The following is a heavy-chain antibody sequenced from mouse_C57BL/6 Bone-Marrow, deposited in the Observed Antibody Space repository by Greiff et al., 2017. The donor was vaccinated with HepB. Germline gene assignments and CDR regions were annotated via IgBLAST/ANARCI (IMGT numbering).Heavy chain of an antibody. CDR3: ARSWAGYFDY. V-gene: IGHV1-39*01. CDR2: INPNYGTT. J-gene: IGHJ2*01. CDR1: GYSFTDYN. Sequence: SGYSFTDYNMNWVKQSNGQSLEWIGVINPNYGTTSYNQKFKGKATLTVDQSSSTAYMQLNSLTSEDSAVYYCARSWAGYFDYWGQGTTLTVSS.